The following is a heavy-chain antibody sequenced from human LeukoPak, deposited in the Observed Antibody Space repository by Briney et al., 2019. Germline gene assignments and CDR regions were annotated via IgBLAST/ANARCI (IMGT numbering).Heavy chain of an antibody. CDR2: IISDATDM. V-gene: IGHV3-21*01. CDR1: GFIFSYFR. D-gene: IGHD6-19*01. CDR3: ARDGGSGISSGIDF. Sequence: GGSLRLSCAVSGFIFSYFRVTWVRQAPGKGLEWVSSIISDATDMWYGDSVKGRFTISRDNGKNSFYLQMNRLRADATAAYYCARDGGSGISSGIDFWGQGTLVTVSS. J-gene: IGHJ4*02.